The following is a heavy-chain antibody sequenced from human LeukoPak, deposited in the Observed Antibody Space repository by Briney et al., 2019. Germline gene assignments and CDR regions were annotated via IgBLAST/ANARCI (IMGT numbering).Heavy chain of an antibody. D-gene: IGHD2-2*01. CDR2: ISAYNGNT. Sequence: ASVKVSCTASGYTFTSYGISWVRQAPGQGLEWMGWISAYNGNTNYAQKLQGRVTMTTDTSTSTAYMELRSLRSDDTAVYYCAREVIVVVPAAPTAYYGMYVWGQGTTVTVSS. CDR1: GYTFTSYG. CDR3: AREVIVVVPAAPTAYYGMYV. J-gene: IGHJ6*01. V-gene: IGHV1-18*01.